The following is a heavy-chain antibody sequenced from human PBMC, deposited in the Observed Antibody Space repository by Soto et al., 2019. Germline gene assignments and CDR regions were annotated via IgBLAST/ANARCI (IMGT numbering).Heavy chain of an antibody. D-gene: IGHD6-19*01. CDR3: ASDYGSNWRL. CDR1: GFVSTNHN. CDR2: INAGNGNT. J-gene: IGHJ4*02. Sequence: QAHLVQSGAEVKMPGDSVQVSCKASGFVSTNHNFHWVRQAPGQSLEWMGRINAGNGNTQYAQNFQVRVTFTSDPSAPTAFMELTNLRLEDRAMYYCASDYGSNWRLWGQGTLVSVSS. V-gene: IGHV1-3*01.